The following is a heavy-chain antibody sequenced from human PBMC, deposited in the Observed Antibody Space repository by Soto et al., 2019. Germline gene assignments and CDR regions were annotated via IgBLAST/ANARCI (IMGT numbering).Heavy chain of an antibody. V-gene: IGHV1-46*01. J-gene: IGHJ4*02. CDR1: GYTSTSYY. CDR3: ATPGGYSYGPFDY. CDR2: INPSGGST. Sequence: ASVKVSCRASGYTSTSYYMHWVRQAPGQGLEWMGIINPSGGSTSYAQKFQGRVTMTRDTSTSTVYMELSSLRSEDTAVYYCATPGGYSYGPFDYWGQGTLVTVS. D-gene: IGHD5-18*01.